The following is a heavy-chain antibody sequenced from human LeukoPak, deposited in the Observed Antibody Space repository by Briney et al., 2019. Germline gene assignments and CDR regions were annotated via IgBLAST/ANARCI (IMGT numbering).Heavy chain of an antibody. CDR3: ARAFRYCSGGSCYSYYYYGMDV. V-gene: IGHV1-69*05. D-gene: IGHD2-15*01. Sequence: GASVKVSCKASGGTFSSYAISWVRQAPGQGLEWMGGIIPIFGTANYAQKLQGRVTMTTDTSTSTAYMELRSLRSDDTAVYYCARAFRYCSGGSCYSYYYYGMDVWGQGTTVTVSS. CDR2: IIPIFGTA. CDR1: GGTFSSYA. J-gene: IGHJ6*02.